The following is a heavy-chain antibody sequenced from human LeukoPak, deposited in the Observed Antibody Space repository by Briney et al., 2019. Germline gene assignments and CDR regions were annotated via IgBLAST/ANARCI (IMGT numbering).Heavy chain of an antibody. V-gene: IGHV1-18*01. CDR2: INVYNGNR. CDR3: AKGHHHGSGSFWV. Sequence: ASVKVSCKASGYTFSSYAISWVRQAPGQGLEWMGWINVYNGNRNYAQNLQDRVTMTTDTSTSTAYMELSSLRAEDTAVYYCAKGHHHGSGSFWVWGQGTLVTVSS. D-gene: IGHD3-10*01. J-gene: IGHJ4*02. CDR1: GYTFSSYA.